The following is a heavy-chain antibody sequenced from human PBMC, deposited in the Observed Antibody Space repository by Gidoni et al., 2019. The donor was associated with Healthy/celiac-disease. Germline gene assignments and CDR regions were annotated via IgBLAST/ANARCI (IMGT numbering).Heavy chain of an antibody. D-gene: IGHD3-10*01. J-gene: IGHJ4*02. V-gene: IGHV5-51*03. CDR2: IYPVDSDI. Sequence: EVQLLQSGAEVKKPGASLKISCKGSGYIFPTYWIGWVRQMPGKGREWMGIIYPVDSDIRYSPSFQGQVTISADKSISTAYRQWSSLKASDTAMYYCARGGYGSGSYFPTHYWGQGTLVTVSS. CDR1: GYIFPTYW. CDR3: ARGGYGSGSYFPTHY.